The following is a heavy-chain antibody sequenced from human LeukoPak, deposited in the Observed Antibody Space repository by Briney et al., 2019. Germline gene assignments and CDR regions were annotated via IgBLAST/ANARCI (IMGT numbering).Heavy chain of an antibody. CDR3: ARAYTGYEAFDY. Sequence: ASVKVSCKASGYTFINYFIHWVRQAPGQGLEWMTWINPNSGGTNSAQKFQARVTVTRDTSISTAYMELSRLTSDDTAMYYCARAYTGYEAFDYWGQGTLVTVSS. CDR2: INPNSGGT. CDR1: GYTFINYF. D-gene: IGHD5-12*01. J-gene: IGHJ4*02. V-gene: IGHV1-2*02.